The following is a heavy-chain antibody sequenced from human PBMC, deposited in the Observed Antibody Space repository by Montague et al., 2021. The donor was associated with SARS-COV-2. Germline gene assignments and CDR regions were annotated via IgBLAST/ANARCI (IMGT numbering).Heavy chain of an antibody. J-gene: IGHJ4*02. CDR1: GDSVGVKTAA. V-gene: IGHV6-1*01. CDR2: TNYRSKWTS. Sequence: CAISGDSVGVKTAAWSWVRQSPSGGLEWVVGTNYRSKWTSDYATSVEGRISIDPDTSKNQFFLHLRSVTPEDTGVYYCVRDTGSAQAGFDAWGQGTLVTVSA. CDR3: VRDTGSAQAGFDA. D-gene: IGHD4-17*01.